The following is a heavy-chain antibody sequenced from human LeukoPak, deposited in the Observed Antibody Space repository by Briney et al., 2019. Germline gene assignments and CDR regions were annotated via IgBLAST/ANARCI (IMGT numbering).Heavy chain of an antibody. J-gene: IGHJ5*02. CDR2: INPNSGGT. V-gene: IGHV1-2*06. D-gene: IGHD4-17*01. CDR1: RYTFTGYY. CDR3: ARSRSVTVNWFDP. Sequence: AVQVSRQASRYTFTGYYMYGVRQAPGHGHEWMGRINPNSGGTNYAQKLQGRVNITTDTSTSTAYMELRSLRSDVSAVYYCARSRSVTVNWFDPWGQGTLVTVSS.